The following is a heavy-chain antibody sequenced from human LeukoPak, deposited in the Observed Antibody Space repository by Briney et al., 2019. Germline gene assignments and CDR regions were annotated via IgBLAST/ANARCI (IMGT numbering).Heavy chain of an antibody. V-gene: IGHV4-4*09. Sequence: PSETLSLTCTVSGGSLSGSYWSWIRQPPGKGLEWIGYIYTSGSTNYNPSLKSRVTISVDTSKNQFSLKLSSVTAADTAVYYCARHRCSSTSCYSNWFDPWGQGTLVTVSS. CDR2: IYTSGST. CDR1: GGSLSGSY. J-gene: IGHJ5*02. D-gene: IGHD2-2*01. CDR3: ARHRCSSTSCYSNWFDP.